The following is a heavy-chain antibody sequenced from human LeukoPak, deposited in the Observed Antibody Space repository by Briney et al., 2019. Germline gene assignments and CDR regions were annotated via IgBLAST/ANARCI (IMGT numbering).Heavy chain of an antibody. V-gene: IGHV3-30*04. D-gene: IGHD3-10*01. CDR1: GFTFSSYA. CDR2: ISYDGSNK. J-gene: IGHJ4*02. Sequence: GRSLRLSCAASGFTFSSYAMHWVRQAPGQGLERVAVISYDGSNKYYADSVKGRFTISRDNSKNTLYLQMNSLRAEDTAVYYCARDAKYYGSGSLYFDYWGQGTLVTVSS. CDR3: ARDAKYYGSGSLYFDY.